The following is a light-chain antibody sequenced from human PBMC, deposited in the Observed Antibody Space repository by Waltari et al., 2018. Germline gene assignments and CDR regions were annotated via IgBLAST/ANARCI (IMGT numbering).Light chain of an antibody. CDR3: HHYYIPPLT. Sequence: DIVMTQSPDFLAVSLGERATINCKSSQSLFSTSNSKTYISWYQRKPGQPPQLLIYWASTRGSGVPDRFSGSGSGTDFTLTISSLQAEDVAVYYCHHYYIPPLTFGQGTRLEIK. J-gene: IGKJ5*01. CDR1: QSLFSTSNSKTY. V-gene: IGKV4-1*01. CDR2: WAS.